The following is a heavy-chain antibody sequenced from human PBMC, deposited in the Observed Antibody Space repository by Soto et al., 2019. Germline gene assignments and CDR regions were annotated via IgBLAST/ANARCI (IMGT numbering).Heavy chain of an antibody. J-gene: IGHJ4*02. Sequence: SETLSLTCAVSGGSISGGYYYWAWLRQSPGKGPEWIGIVFYTGFTSYNPSLESRASVSVDTSKSQFSLKLSAVTAADTAVYYCARGLKNYFDYWGQGTRVTVSA. CDR1: GGSISGGYYY. CDR3: ARGLKNYFDY. V-gene: IGHV4-39*01. CDR2: VFYTGFT.